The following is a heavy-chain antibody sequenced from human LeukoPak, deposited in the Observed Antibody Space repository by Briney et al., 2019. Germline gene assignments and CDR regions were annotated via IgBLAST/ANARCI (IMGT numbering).Heavy chain of an antibody. V-gene: IGHV3-73*01. D-gene: IGHD2-2*01. CDR1: GFTFSDFD. CDR3: AGRDCSSFKCFSFDY. J-gene: IGHJ4*02. CDR2: IKTRTESNDI. Sequence: PGGSLRLSCAASGFTFSDFDIHWVRQASGEGLEWIGRIKTRTESNDIAYAASVKGRFTISRDDSKNTAYLQMDSLKTEDTAVYYCAGRDCSSFKCFSFDYWGQGILVTVSS.